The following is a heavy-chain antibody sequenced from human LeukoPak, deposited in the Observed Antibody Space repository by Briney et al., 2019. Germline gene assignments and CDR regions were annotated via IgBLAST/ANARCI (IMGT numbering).Heavy chain of an antibody. CDR3: ARDEVGAPPIDY. V-gene: IGHV3-74*01. CDR2: IRGDGGLF. J-gene: IGHJ4*02. CDR1: GFTFSSHW. Sequence: PGGSLRLSCEASGFTFSSHWMHWVRQAPGKVLVWIANIRGDGGLFGYADSVKGRFTISRDNAKNTLYLHMNGLRAEDTAVYYCARDEVGAPPIDYWGQGTLVTVSS. D-gene: IGHD1-26*01.